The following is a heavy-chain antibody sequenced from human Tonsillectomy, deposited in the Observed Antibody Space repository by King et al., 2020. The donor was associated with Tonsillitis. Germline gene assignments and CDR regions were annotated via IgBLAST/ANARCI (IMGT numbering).Heavy chain of an antibody. J-gene: IGHJ5*01. CDR3: ARSWNYAFDS. CDR1: GGSISSTNYY. V-gene: IGHV4-39*01. D-gene: IGHD1-7*01. Sequence: LQLQDSGPGLVKPSETLSLTCSVSGGSISSTNYYWGWIRQPPGKGLEWIGSIYYSGSISYNPSLKSRVTITVDTSKNQFSLRLTSVTAADTAVYYCARSWNYAFDSWGQGIQVTVS. CDR2: IYYSGSI.